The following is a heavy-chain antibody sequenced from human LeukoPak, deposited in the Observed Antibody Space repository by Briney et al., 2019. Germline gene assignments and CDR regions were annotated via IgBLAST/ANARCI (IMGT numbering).Heavy chain of an antibody. D-gene: IGHD1-26*01. CDR2: FSSGSSTM. J-gene: IGHJ3*02. CDR1: GFTFSSYA. Sequence: GGSLRLSCAASGFTFSSYAMHWVRQAPGKGLEWVSYFSSGSSTMFYADSVKGRFTISRDNTKNSLYLQMNSLKAEDTAVYFCARGGIIPGDAFDIWGQGTMVTVSS. V-gene: IGHV3-48*04. CDR3: ARGGIIPGDAFDI.